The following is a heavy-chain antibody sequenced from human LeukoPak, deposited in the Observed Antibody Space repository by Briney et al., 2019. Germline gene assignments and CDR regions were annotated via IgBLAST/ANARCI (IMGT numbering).Heavy chain of an antibody. J-gene: IGHJ4*02. CDR1: GFAFHIYA. D-gene: IGHD5-24*01. CDR2: IYYSGST. Sequence: GSLRLSCAASGFAFHIYAMSWIRQPPGKGLEWIGYIYYSGSTNYNPSLKSRVTISVDTSKNQFSLKLSSVTAADTAVYYCARGSGEMATIADYWGQGTLVTVSS. V-gene: IGHV4-59*01. CDR3: ARGSGEMATIADY.